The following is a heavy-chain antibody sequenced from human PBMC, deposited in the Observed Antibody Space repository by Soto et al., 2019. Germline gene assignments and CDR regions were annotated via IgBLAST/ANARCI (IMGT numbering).Heavy chain of an antibody. Sequence: QVQLVQSGAEVKKPGSSVKVSCKASGGTFSSYAISWVRQAPGQGREWMGGIIPIFGTANYAQKFQGRVTITADESTSTAYMELSSLRSEDTAVYYCASGYYRGPDWDRIAARIAYWGQGTLVTVSS. CDR2: IIPIFGTA. J-gene: IGHJ4*02. D-gene: IGHD6-6*01. CDR1: GGTFSSYA. V-gene: IGHV1-69*01. CDR3: ASGYYRGPDWDRIAARIAY.